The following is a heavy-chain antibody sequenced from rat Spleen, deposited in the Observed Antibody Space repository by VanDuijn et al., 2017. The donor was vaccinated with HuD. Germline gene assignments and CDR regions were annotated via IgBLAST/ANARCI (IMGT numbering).Heavy chain of an antibody. CDR2: ISTGGGST. J-gene: IGHJ2*01. CDR3: ARRPYYYDCSYYPHWYFDF. CDR1: GFTFSDYG. V-gene: IGHV5-29*01. D-gene: IGHD1-12*02. Sequence: EVQLVESGGGLVQPGRSLKLSCAASGFTFSDYGVAWVRQAPTTGLEWVATISTGGGSTYYPDSVKGRFTISRDNAKSTLYLQMDSLRSEDTATYYCARRPYYYDCSYYPHWYFDFWGQGVMVTVSS.